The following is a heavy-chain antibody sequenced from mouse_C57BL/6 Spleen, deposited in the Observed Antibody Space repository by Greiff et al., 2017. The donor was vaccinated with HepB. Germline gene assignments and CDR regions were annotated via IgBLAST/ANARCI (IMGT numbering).Heavy chain of an antibody. CDR1: GFTFSSYT. CDR2: ISGGGGNT. CDR3: ARRLRGYFDY. D-gene: IGHD1-1*01. V-gene: IGHV5-9*01. J-gene: IGHJ2*01. Sequence: EVKLVDSGGGLVKPGGSLKLSCAASGFTFSSYTMSWVRQTPEKRLEWVATISGGGGNTYYPDSVKGRFTISRDNAKNTLYLQMSSLRSEDTALYYCARRLRGYFDYWGQGTTLTVSS.